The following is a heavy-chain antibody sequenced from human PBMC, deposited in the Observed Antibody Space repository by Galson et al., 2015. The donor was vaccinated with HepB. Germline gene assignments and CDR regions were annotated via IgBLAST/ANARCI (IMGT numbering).Heavy chain of an antibody. D-gene: IGHD6-13*01. V-gene: IGHV1-18*01. J-gene: IGHJ4*02. CDR1: GYTFTSYG. CDR2: ISAYNGNT. CDR3: ARKSSSWYEYYFDY. Sequence: SVKVSCKASGYTFTSYGISWVRQAPGQGLEWMGWISAYNGNTNYAQKLQGRVTMTTDTSTSTAYMELRSLRSDDTAVYYCARKSSSWYEYYFDYWGQGTLVTVSS.